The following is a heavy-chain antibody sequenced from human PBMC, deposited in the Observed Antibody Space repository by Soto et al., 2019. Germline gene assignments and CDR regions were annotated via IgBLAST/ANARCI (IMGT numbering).Heavy chain of an antibody. CDR3: ARSGPSCGDCYSYYGMDV. Sequence: QVQLVQSGAEVKKPGASVKVSCKASGYTFTGYYMHWVRQAPGQGLEWMGWINPNSGVTNYAQKFQGWVPMSRDTSFCSAYMYRLRLRSDDKALSNCARSGPSCGDCYSYYGMDVW. CDR2: INPNSGVT. CDR1: GYTFTGYY. D-gene: IGHD2-21*02. J-gene: IGHJ6*01. V-gene: IGHV1-2*04.